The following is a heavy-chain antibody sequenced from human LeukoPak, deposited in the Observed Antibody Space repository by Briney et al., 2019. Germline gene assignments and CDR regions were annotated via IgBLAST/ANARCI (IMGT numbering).Heavy chain of an antibody. J-gene: IGHJ6*04. D-gene: IGHD1-14*01. CDR3: ARKMDV. Sequence: GGSLRLSCVGSGFTFSNYWMHWVPQAPGKGLEWVANIKQDGSEKYYVASVKGRFTISRDNAKNSLYLQMNSLRAEDTAVYYCARKMDVWGKGTTVTVSS. V-gene: IGHV3-7*03. CDR2: IKQDGSEK. CDR1: GFTFSNYW.